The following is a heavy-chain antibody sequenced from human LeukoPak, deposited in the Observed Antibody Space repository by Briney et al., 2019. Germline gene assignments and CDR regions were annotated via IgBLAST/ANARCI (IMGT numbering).Heavy chain of an antibody. CDR1: GGSLSSGGYY. D-gene: IGHD4-11*01. J-gene: IGHJ6*02. CDR3: ARGHYSNGYGMDV. V-gene: IGHV4-31*03. Sequence: SQTLSLTCTVSGGSLSSGGYYWSWIRQHPGKGLEWIGYIYYSGSTYYNPSLKSRVTISVDTSKNQFSLKLSSVTAADTAVYYCARGHYSNGYGMDVWGQGTTVTVSS. CDR2: IYYSGST.